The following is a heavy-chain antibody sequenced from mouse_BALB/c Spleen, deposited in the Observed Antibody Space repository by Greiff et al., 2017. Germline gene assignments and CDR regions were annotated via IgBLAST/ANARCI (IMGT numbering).Heavy chain of an antibody. CDR3: ASDRTYAMDY. D-gene: IGHD2-14*01. CDR1: GYTFTSYW. Sequence: SGAELAKPGASVKMSCKASGYTFTSYWMHWVKQRPGQGLEWIGYINPSTGYTEYNQKFKDKTTLTADKSSSTAYMQLSSLTSEDSAVYYCASDRTYAMDYWGQGTSVTVSS. V-gene: IGHV1-7*01. J-gene: IGHJ4*01. CDR2: INPSTGYT.